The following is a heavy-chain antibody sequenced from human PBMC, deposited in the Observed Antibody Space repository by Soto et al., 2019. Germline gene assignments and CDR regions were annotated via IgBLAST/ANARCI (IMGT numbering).Heavy chain of an antibody. CDR1: GADINSGGLT. Sequence: KPSGTLSLTCSVSGADINSGGLTWIWIRQHAGKGLEWLGYISHRGGTDYNPSLKSRLSISGDTSKNHFSLMMTLVTAEDAALYDCATLAVSRYLDVWGQGTTVTVSS. V-gene: IGHV4-31*03. J-gene: IGHJ6*02. D-gene: IGHD3-16*02. CDR2: ISHRGGT. CDR3: ATLAVSRYLDV.